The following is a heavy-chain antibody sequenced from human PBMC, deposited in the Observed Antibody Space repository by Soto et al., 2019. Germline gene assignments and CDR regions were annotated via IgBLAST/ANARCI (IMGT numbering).Heavy chain of an antibody. CDR2: IYHSGST. Sequence: QVQLQESGPGLVKPSGTLSLTCGVSGDSIGSSNWWSWVRQPPGKGLEWIGEIYHSGSTNYNPSLKRRVTISVDKSKTQFSLKLSSVTAADTAVYYCARLGGATLVDYWGQGTLVTVSS. V-gene: IGHV4-4*02. CDR1: GDSIGSSNW. J-gene: IGHJ4*02. D-gene: IGHD1-26*01. CDR3: ARLGGATLVDY.